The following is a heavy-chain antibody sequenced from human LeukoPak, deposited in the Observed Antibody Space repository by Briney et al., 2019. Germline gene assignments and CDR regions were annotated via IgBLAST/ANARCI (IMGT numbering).Heavy chain of an antibody. D-gene: IGHD3-16*02. CDR2: MNPNSGNT. V-gene: IGHV1-8*01. Sequence: ASVKVSCKASGYTFTSYDINWVRQATGQGLEWMGWMNPNSGNTGYAQKFQGRVTMTRNTSISTAYMELSSLRSEDTAVYYCARGTGYVWGSYRYSLTYFDYWGQGTLVTVSS. J-gene: IGHJ4*02. CDR1: GYTFTSYD. CDR3: ARGTGYVWGSYRYSLTYFDY.